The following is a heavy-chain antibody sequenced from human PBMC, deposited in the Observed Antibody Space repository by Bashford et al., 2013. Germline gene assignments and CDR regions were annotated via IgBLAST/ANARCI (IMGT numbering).Heavy chain of an antibody. CDR3: ATVFDF. CDR2: INNDGSGT. V-gene: IGHV3-74*01. CDR1: GLIFSNFW. J-gene: IGHJ4*02. Sequence: GSLRLSCAGSGLIFSNFWMHWVRQAPGKGLEWVSRINNDGSGTSYADSVQGRFTISRDDAKNTLYLQMSGLRAEDTAVYYCATVFDFWGQGTLVTVSS. D-gene: IGHD4-17*01.